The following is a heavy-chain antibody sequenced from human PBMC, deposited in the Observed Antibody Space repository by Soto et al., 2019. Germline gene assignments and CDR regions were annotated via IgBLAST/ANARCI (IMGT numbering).Heavy chain of an antibody. CDR1: GGSFSGYY. D-gene: IGHD4-17*01. CDR2: INHSGST. V-gene: IGHV4-34*01. J-gene: IGHJ4*02. CDR3: ARATETFDY. Sequence: SETLSLTCAVYGGSFSGYYWSWIRQPPGKGLEWIGEINHSGSTNYNPSLKSRVTISVDTSKNQFSLQLSSVTAADTAVYYCARATETFDYWGQGTLVTVSS.